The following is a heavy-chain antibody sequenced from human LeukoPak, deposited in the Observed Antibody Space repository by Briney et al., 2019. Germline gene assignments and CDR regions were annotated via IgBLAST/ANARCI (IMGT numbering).Heavy chain of an antibody. J-gene: IGHJ4*02. D-gene: IGHD3-22*01. Sequence: GGSPRLSCAASGFTFSRYGMHWVRQAPGQGLEWVAVIWYDGSNRQYVDSVKGRFTISRDNSKNTLYLQMNSLRADDTAVYYCARDFGFSPSSGYSFDYWGQGTLVTVSS. CDR3: ARDFGFSPSSGYSFDY. CDR1: GFTFSRYG. V-gene: IGHV3-33*01. CDR2: IWYDGSNR.